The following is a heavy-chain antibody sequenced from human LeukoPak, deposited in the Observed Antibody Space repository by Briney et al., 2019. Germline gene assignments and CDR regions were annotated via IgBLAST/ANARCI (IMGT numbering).Heavy chain of an antibody. CDR2: ISYDGTKK. J-gene: IGHJ4*02. V-gene: IGHV3-30*04. Sequence: GGSLRLSCAASGFAFSNYAMHWVRQAPGKGLQWVAVISYDGTKKYYADSLKGRFTISRDNSKNTLYLRMNSLRTEDTAVYYCAIGDGLGELSSSFDHWGQGTLVTVSS. D-gene: IGHD3-16*02. CDR1: GFAFSNYA. CDR3: AIGDGLGELSSSFDH.